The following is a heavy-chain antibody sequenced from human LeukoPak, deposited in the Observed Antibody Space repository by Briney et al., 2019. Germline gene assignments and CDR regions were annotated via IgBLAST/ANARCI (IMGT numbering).Heavy chain of an antibody. D-gene: IGHD3-22*01. CDR3: ATYYYDSSGYQWDY. Sequence: PGGSLRLSCAASGFTFSSYWIHWVRQAPGKGLVWVSRINSDGSSTSYADSVKGRFTISRDNAKNTLYLQMNSLRAEDTAVYYCATYYYDSSGYQWDYWGQGTLVTVSS. J-gene: IGHJ4*02. V-gene: IGHV3-74*01. CDR1: GFTFSSYW. CDR2: INSDGSST.